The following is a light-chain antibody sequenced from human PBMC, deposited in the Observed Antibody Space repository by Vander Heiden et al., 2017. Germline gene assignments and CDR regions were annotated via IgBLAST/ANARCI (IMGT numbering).Light chain of an antibody. CDR2: AAS. J-gene: IGKJ1*01. CDR1: KGFRSD. CDR3: LEDYNYWT. Sequence: AIQMTQSPSSLSASFGDRVTITCLESKGFRSDVNWLQQKPEKAPKLLISAASKLKSGVPSRISGRGGRKDFTLTSSSLQPEDFANYYLLEDYNYWTFGQGTKVEIK. V-gene: IGKV1-6*02.